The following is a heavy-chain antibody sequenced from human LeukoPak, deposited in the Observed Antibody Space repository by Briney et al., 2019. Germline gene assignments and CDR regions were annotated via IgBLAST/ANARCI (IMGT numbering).Heavy chain of an antibody. Sequence: SQTLSLTCTVSGGSISSGSYYWSWIRQPAGKGLEWIVRIYTSGSTNYNPSLKSRVTISVDTSKNQFSLKLSSVTAADTAVYYCARGDGSYRNPGDWFDPWGQGTLITVSS. CDR2: IYTSGST. CDR1: GGSISSGSYY. J-gene: IGHJ5*02. V-gene: IGHV4-61*02. D-gene: IGHD1-26*01. CDR3: ARGDGSYRNPGDWFDP.